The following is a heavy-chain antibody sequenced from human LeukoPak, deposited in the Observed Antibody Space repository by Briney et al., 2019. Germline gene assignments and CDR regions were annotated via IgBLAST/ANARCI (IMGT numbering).Heavy chain of an antibody. CDR3: ARSLEDYYYYGMDV. CDR1: GFTFSSYG. J-gene: IGHJ6*04. Sequence: PGGSLRLSCGASGFTFSSYGMHWVRQAPGKGLEWVAVIWYDGSNKYYADSVKGRFTISRDNSKNTLYLQMNSLRAEDTAVYYCARSLEDYYYYGMDVWGKGTTVTVSS. CDR2: IWYDGSNK. D-gene: IGHD3-3*01. V-gene: IGHV3-33*01.